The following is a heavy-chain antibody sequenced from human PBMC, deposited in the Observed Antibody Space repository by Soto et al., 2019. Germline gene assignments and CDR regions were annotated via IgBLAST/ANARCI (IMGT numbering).Heavy chain of an antibody. CDR1: GGSICSGDYY. J-gene: IGHJ5*02. D-gene: IGHD6-19*01. Sequence: SETLSLTCTVSGGSICSGDYYWSWIRQPPGKGLEWIGYIYYSGSTYYNPSLKSRVTISVDTSKNQFSLRLSSVTAADTAVYYCARERPDGCRLAPRGQGTLVTVSS. CDR3: ARERPDGCRLAP. V-gene: IGHV4-30-4*01. CDR2: IYYSGST.